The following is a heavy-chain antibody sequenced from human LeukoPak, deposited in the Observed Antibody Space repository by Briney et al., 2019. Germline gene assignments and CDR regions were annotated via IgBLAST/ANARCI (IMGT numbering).Heavy chain of an antibody. CDR1: GFTFSSYG. CDR2: IRYDGSNK. D-gene: IGHD2-2*03. J-gene: IGHJ4*02. CDR3: ATMDENY. V-gene: IGHV3-30*02. Sequence: GGSLRLSCAASGFTFSSYGMHWVRQAPGKGLEWVAFIRYDGSNKYYADSVKGRFTISRDNAKNSLYLQMNSLRAEDTAVYYCATMDENYWGQGTLVTVSS.